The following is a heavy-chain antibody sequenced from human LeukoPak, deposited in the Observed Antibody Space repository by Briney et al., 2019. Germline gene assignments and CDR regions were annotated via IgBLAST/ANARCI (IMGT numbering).Heavy chain of an antibody. D-gene: IGHD2-15*01. V-gene: IGHV4-30-4*01. CDR1: GGSISSGDYY. Sequence: PSQTLSLTCTVSGGSISSGDYYWSWIRQPPGKGLEWIGYIYYSGSTYYNPSLKSRVTISVDTSKNQFSLKLSFVTAADTAVYYCAPIGYCSGGSCYSNWGQGTLVTVSS. CDR2: IYYSGST. J-gene: IGHJ4*02. CDR3: APIGYCSGGSCYSN.